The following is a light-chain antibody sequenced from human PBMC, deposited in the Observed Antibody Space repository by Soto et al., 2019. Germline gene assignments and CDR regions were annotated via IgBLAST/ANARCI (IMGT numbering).Light chain of an antibody. J-gene: IGKJ5*01. V-gene: IGKV1-12*01. CDR2: AAS. CDR1: QGISSW. CDR3: QQSYSTTIT. Sequence: IQMTQSTSSLAASVGGRITITCRASQGISSWLAWYQQKPGKAPKLLIYAASSLQSGVPSRFSGSGSGTDFTLTISSLQPEDFATYYCQQSYSTTITFGQGTRLEIK.